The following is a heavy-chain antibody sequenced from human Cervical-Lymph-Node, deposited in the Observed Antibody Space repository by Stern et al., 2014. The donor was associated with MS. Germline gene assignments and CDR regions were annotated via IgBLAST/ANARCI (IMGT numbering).Heavy chain of an antibody. J-gene: IGHJ4*02. V-gene: IGHV2-5*02. CDR1: GFSLSTSGVG. D-gene: IGHD5-12*01. CDR3: AHRPEWLRFFDY. CDR2: IYWDDDK. Sequence: ESGPTLVKPTQTLTLTCTFSGFSLSTSGVGVGWIRQPPGKALEWLALIYWDDDKSHSPSLKSRLTITKDTSKNQVFLTMTNMDPVDTATYYCAHRPEWLRFFDYWGQGTLVTVSS.